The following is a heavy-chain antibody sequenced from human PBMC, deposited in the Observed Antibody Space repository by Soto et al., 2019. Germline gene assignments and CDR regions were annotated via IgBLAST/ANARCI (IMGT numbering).Heavy chain of an antibody. Sequence: SVKVSCTASGGTFNNYAISWVRQAPGQGLEWMGGIIPIFATANYAQKFQGRLTITADEYTSSAYMELSSLRSEDTAVYYCAISIAVAGLAINWFDPWGQGTLVTVSS. CDR2: IIPIFATA. V-gene: IGHV1-69*13. D-gene: IGHD6-19*01. J-gene: IGHJ5*02. CDR3: AISIAVAGLAINWFDP. CDR1: GGTFNNYA.